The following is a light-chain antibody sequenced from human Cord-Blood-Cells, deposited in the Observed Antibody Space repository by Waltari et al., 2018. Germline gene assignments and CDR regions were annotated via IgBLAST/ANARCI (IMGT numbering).Light chain of an antibody. CDR2: EDS. V-gene: IGLV3-10*01. Sequence: SYELTQPPSVSVSPGQTARITCSGDALPKQYSYWYQQKSGQAPVLVIYEDSKRPSGIPERVTGSSSGTMATLTISGAQVEDEADYYCDSTDSSGNHRVFGGGTKLTVL. J-gene: IGLJ3*02. CDR3: DSTDSSGNHRV. CDR1: ALPKQY.